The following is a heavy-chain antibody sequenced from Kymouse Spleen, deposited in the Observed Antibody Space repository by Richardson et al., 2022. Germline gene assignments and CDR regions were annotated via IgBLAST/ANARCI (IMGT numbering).Heavy chain of an antibody. CDR1: GFTFDDYA. V-gene: IGHV3-9*01. D-gene: IGHD1-26*01. Sequence: EVQLVESGGGLVQPGRSLRLSCAASGFTFDDYAMHWVRQAPGKGLEWVSGISWNSGSIGYADSVKGRFTISRDNAKNSLYLQMNSLRAEDTALYYCAKALGSYYFDYWGQGTLVTVSS. CDR3: AKALGSYYFDY. J-gene: IGHJ4*02. CDR2: ISWNSGSI.